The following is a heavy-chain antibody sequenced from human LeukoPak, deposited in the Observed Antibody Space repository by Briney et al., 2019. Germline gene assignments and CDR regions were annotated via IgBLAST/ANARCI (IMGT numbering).Heavy chain of an antibody. V-gene: IGHV3-33*01. CDR3: ARSPTGVVSLHV. CDR1: GFTFSTYG. D-gene: IGHD3-3*01. CDR2: IWYDGSNK. J-gene: IGHJ4*02. Sequence: PGGSLRLSCAASGFTFSTYGMHWVSQAPGKGLEWVAVIWYDGSNKYCADSVKGRFTISRDNSKNTLYLQMNSLRAEDTAVYYCARSPTGVVSLHVWGQGTLVTVSS.